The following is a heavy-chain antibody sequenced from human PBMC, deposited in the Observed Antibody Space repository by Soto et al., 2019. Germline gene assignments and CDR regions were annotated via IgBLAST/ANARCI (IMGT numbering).Heavy chain of an antibody. CDR2: IIPIYGTA. Sequence: QVQLVQSGAEVKKPGSSVKVSCKASGGTFSSYAISWVRQAPGQGLEWVGGIIPIYGTANYAQKFQGRVTITADKSTSTAYMELSSLRSEDTAVYYCARDIAAAGHYYGMDVWGQGTTVTVSS. D-gene: IGHD6-13*01. J-gene: IGHJ6*02. CDR1: GGTFSSYA. V-gene: IGHV1-69*06. CDR3: ARDIAAAGHYYGMDV.